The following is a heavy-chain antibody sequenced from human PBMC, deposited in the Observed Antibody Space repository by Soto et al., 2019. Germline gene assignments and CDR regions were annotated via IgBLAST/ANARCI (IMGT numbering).Heavy chain of an antibody. D-gene: IGHD1-26*01. CDR3: ARSRYTGTYSGRFLDY. J-gene: IGHJ4*02. CDR1: GFTFSSYD. V-gene: IGHV3-23*01. Sequence: GGSLRLSCAASGFTFSSYDMRWVRQAPGKGLEWVSSISASGGLTHYADFVQGRFVTSRDQSSNTLYLEMKSLRVEDTAIYYCARSRYTGTYSGRFLDYWGQGSLVTVSS. CDR2: ISASGGLT.